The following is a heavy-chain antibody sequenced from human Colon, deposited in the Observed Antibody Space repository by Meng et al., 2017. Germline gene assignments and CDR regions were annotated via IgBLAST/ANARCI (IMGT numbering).Heavy chain of an antibody. CDR2: SYHSGST. CDR1: GASISSATW. CDR3: ASSSGWWRLDS. D-gene: IGHD6-19*01. J-gene: IGHJ4*02. V-gene: IGHV4-4*02. Sequence: QVQLQESGPGLVKPSGTLSLTCAGPGASISSATWWTWVRQPPGKGLEWIGESYHSGSTNYNPSLSSRATISVDKSKNQFSLQLTSVTAADTAIYYCASSSGWWRLDSWGQGTLVTVSS.